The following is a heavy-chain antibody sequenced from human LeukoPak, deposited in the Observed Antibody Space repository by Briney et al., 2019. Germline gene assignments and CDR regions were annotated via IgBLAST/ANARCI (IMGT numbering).Heavy chain of an antibody. CDR3: ASNVYGSGSYYNRD. J-gene: IGHJ4*02. CDR1: GDSVSSNSAA. D-gene: IGHD3-10*01. V-gene: IGHV6-1*01. Sequence: SQTLSLTCAISGDSVSSNSAAWNWIRQSPSRGLEWLGRTYYRSKWYNDYAVSVKSRITINPDTSKNQFSLKLSSVTAADTAVYYCASNVYGSGSYYNRDWGQGTLVTVSS. CDR2: TYYRSKWYN.